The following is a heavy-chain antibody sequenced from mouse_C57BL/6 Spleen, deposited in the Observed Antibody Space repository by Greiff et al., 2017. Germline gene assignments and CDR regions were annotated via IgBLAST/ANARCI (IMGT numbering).Heavy chain of an antibody. CDR3: ANGSHFDY. CDR2: IYPSDSDT. CDR1: GYTFTSYW. V-gene: IGHV1-52*01. Sequence: QVQLQQSGAELVRPGSSVKLSCKASGYTFTSYWMHWVKQRPIQGLEWIGNIYPSDSDTHYNQKFKDKATLTVDKSSSTAYMQLISLTSEDAAVYYCANGSHFDYWGQGTTLTVSS. J-gene: IGHJ2*01.